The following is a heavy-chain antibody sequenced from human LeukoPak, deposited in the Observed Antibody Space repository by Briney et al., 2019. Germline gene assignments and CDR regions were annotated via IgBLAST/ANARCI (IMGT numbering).Heavy chain of an antibody. CDR1: GGSISSYY. J-gene: IGHJ4*02. CDR3: ARHDSSGYPYYFDY. CDR2: IYYSGST. Sequence: SETLSLTCTVSGGSISSYYWSWIRQPPGKGLEWIGYIYYSGSTNYNPSLKSRVTISVDTSKNQFSLKLSSVTAADTAVYYCARHDSSGYPYYFDYRGQGTLVTVSS. V-gene: IGHV4-59*08. D-gene: IGHD3-22*01.